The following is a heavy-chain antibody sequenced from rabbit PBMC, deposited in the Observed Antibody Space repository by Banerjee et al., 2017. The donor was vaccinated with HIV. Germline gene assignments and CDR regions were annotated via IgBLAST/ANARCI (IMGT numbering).Heavy chain of an antibody. CDR1: GIDFSSYGY. V-gene: IGHV1S43*01. D-gene: IGHD6-1*01. J-gene: IGHJ4*01. CDR3: GRDRDGDAGYGSLAL. CDR2: IYFSSGNT. Sequence: QSLEESGGDLVQPEGTLTLTCKASGIDFSSYGYMCWVRQAPGKGLELIACIYFSSGNTWYASWVNGRFTISRSTSLNTVDLKMTSLTVADTATYFCGRDRDGDAGYGSLALWGPGTLVTVS.